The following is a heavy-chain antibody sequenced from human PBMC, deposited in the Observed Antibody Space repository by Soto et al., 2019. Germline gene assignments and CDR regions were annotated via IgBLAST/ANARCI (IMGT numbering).Heavy chain of an antibody. V-gene: IGHV1-2*02. CDR3: ARGESIVVVPAGRGNWFDP. CDR1: GYTFTGYY. Sequence: ASVKVSCKASGYTFTGYYMHWVRQAPGQGLEWMGWINPNSGGTNYAQKFQGGVTMTRDTSISTAYMELSRLRSDDTAVYYCARGESIVVVPAGRGNWFDPWGQGTLVTVSS. D-gene: IGHD2-2*01. J-gene: IGHJ5*02. CDR2: INPNSGGT.